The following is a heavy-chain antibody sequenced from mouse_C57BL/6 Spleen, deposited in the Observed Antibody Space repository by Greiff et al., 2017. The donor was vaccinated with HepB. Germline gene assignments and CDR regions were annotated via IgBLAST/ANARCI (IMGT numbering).Heavy chain of an antibody. J-gene: IGHJ4*01. CDR3: ARLGYMGNYDAMDY. D-gene: IGHD2-1*01. CDR2: INPNNGGT. Sequence: EVKLQESGPELVKPGASVKIPCKASGYTFTDYNMDWVKQSHGKSLEWIGDINPNNGGTIYNQKFKGKATLTVDKSSSTAYMELRSLTSEDTAVYYCARLGYMGNYDAMDYWGQGTSVTVSS. V-gene: IGHV1-18*01. CDR1: GYTFTDYN.